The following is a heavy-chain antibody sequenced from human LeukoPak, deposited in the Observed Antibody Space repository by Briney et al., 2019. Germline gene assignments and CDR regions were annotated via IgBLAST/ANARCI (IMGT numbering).Heavy chain of an antibody. CDR2: ISSSSSTI. CDR3: ARGTGTGWRFDF. CDR1: GFTFSSYS. D-gene: IGHD3/OR15-3a*01. V-gene: IGHV3-48*02. Sequence: GGSLRLSCAASGFTFSSYSMNWVRQAPGKGLEWVSYISSSSSTIYYADSVKGRFTISRDNAKNSVYLQMNSLRDDDTAVYYCARGTGTGWRFDFWGQGTLVTVSS. J-gene: IGHJ4*02.